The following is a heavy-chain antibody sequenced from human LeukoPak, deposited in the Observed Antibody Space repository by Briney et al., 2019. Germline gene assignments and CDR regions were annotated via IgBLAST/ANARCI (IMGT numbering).Heavy chain of an antibody. J-gene: IGHJ3*02. V-gene: IGHV4-4*07. D-gene: IGHD5-18*01. CDR2: IYISGST. CDR3: ARDRRILYDAFDI. Sequence: SETLSLTCTISGGSISSYYWSWIRQPAGKGLEWIGRIYISGSTNYNPSLKSRVTMSVDTSKNQFSLKLSSVTAADTAVYYCARDRRILYDAFDIWGQGTMVTVSS. CDR1: GGSISSYY.